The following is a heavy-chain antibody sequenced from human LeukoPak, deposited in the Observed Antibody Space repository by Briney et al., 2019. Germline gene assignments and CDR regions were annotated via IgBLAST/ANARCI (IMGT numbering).Heavy chain of an antibody. V-gene: IGHV4-34*01. CDR2: INHSGST. J-gene: IGHJ4*02. D-gene: IGHD2-2*01. CDR1: GGSFSGYY. CDR3: ARLGPRNYCSSTSCYLIDY. Sequence: SETLSLTCAVYGGSFSGYYWSWIRQPPGKALEWIGEINHSGSTNYNPSLKSRVTISVDTSKNQFSLKLSSVTAADTAVYYCARLGPRNYCSSTSCYLIDYWGQGTLVTVSS.